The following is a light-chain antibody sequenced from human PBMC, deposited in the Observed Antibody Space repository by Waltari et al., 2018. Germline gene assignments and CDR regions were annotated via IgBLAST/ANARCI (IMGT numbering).Light chain of an antibody. CDR1: QSVSRDY. J-gene: IGKJ4*01. CDR3: QQYGSSPLT. Sequence: ETVLAQSPGTLSLSLGDSATLSCRASQSVSRDYLAWYQQKPGQAPRLLIYGASSRATGIPARVRGSGSGTDFTLTITRLEPEDFAVYYCQQYGSSPLTFGGGTKVDIK. V-gene: IGKV3-20*01. CDR2: GAS.